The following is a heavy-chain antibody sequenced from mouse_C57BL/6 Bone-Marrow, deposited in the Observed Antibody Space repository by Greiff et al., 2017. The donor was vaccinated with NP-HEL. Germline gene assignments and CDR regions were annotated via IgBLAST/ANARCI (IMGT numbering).Heavy chain of an antibody. CDR1: GFTFSDAW. CDR2: IRNKANNHAT. CDR3: TRGGYYYGSSPAWFAY. J-gene: IGHJ3*01. Sequence: EVKLMESGGGLVQPGGSMKLSCAASGFTFSDAWMDWVRQSPEKGLEWVAEIRNKANNHATYYAESVKGRFTISRDDSKSSVYLQMNSLRAEDTGIYYCTRGGYYYGSSPAWFAYLGQGTLVTVSA. D-gene: IGHD1-1*01. V-gene: IGHV6-6*01.